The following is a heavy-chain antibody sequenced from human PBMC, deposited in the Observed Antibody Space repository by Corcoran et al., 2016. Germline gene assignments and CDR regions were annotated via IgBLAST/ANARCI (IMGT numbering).Heavy chain of an antibody. CDR1: GGSISSYY. Sequence: QVQLQESGPGLVKPSETLSLTCTVSGGSISSYYWSWIRQPPGKGLEWIGYIYYSGSTNYNPSLKSRVTISVDTSKNQFSLKLSSVTAADTAVYYCARGGGSGSYVGWFDPWGQGTLVTVSS. V-gene: IGHV4-59*01. CDR2: IYYSGST. J-gene: IGHJ5*02. CDR3: ARGGGSGSYVGWFDP. D-gene: IGHD3-10*01.